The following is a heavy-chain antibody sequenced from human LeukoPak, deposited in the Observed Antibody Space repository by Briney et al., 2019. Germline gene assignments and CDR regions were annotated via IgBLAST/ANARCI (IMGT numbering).Heavy chain of an antibody. J-gene: IGHJ4*02. D-gene: IGHD4-17*01. CDR3: ARGIYGDSRFDY. V-gene: IGHV4-59*12. CDR1: GGSLSSYY. CDR2: IYYSGST. Sequence: KASETLSLTCTVSGGSLSSYYWSWIRQPPGKGLEWIGYIYYSGSTKYNPSLKSRVTISVDTSKNQFSLKLSSVTAADTAVHYCARGIYGDSRFDYWGQGTLVTVSS.